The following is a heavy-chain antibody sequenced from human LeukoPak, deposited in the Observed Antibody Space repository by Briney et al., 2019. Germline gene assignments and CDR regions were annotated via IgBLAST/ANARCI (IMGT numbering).Heavy chain of an antibody. CDR3: ARGPLDY. V-gene: IGHV3-72*01. Sequence: PGGSLRLSCAASGFTFSDHHMDWVRQAPGKGLEWVGRTRNKANSYTTEYAASVKGRFTISRDDSKNSLYLQMNSLKTEDTAVYYCARGPLDYWGQGTLVTVSS. CDR2: TRNKANSYTT. CDR1: GFTFSDHH. J-gene: IGHJ4*02.